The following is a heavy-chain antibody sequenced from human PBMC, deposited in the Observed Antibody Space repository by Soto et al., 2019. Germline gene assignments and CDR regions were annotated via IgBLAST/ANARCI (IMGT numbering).Heavy chain of an antibody. J-gene: IGHJ4*02. Sequence: VQMVESGGGVVQPGGSLRLSCAGSGFAFSRFGMHWVRQAPGKGLEWVACITFNGSKEYYVDSVKGRFAISRNNSMNTLCLQMSSLGPEDTGVYYCATDPGAFAGAMRDWGRGTLVTVSS. CDR3: ATDPGAFAGAMRD. D-gene: IGHD3-16*01. CDR1: GFAFSRFG. V-gene: IGHV3-30*03. CDR2: ITFNGSKE.